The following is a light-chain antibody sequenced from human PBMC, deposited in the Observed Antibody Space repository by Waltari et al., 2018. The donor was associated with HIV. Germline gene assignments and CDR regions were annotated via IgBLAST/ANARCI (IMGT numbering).Light chain of an antibody. Sequence: QSVLTQPPSVSGAPGRKVIIPWTGSRSTIGAGSDVPWYQQDPGTGPKVLIYGNNNRPSGVPDRFSGSKSGNSASLAITGLQADDEADYYCQSYDSSLNGWVFGGGTKLTV. CDR2: GNN. V-gene: IGLV1-40*01. CDR1: RSTIGAGSD. J-gene: IGLJ3*02. CDR3: QSYDSSLNGWV.